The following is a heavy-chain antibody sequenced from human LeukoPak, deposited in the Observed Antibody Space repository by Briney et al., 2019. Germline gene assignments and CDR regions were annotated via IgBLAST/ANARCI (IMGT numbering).Heavy chain of an antibody. J-gene: IGHJ4*02. D-gene: IGHD1-14*01. CDR2: ISSSGSTT. Sequence: PGGSLRLSCVASGFTFSSYEMNWARQAPGKGLEWVSYISSSGSTTHYADSAKGRFTISGDNAKNSLYLQMNSLRGEDTAVYYCAAKEGTRSDFDYWGQGTLVTVAS. V-gene: IGHV3-48*03. CDR1: GFTFSSYE. CDR3: AAKEGTRSDFDY.